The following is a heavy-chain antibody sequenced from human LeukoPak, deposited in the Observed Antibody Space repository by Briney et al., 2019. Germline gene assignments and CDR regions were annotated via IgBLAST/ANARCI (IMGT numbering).Heavy chain of an antibody. CDR2: IYYSGST. Sequence: SETLSLTRSVSGGSISSSHYYWGWIRQPPGKGLEWIGSIYYSGSTDYNTSLRSRLTISVDMSKNQFSLKMRSVTAADTAIYYCPRRTMIFGVAAYIDVWGKGTTVTVSS. J-gene: IGHJ6*03. D-gene: IGHD3-3*01. CDR3: PRRTMIFGVAAYIDV. V-gene: IGHV4-39*01. CDR1: GGSISSSHYY.